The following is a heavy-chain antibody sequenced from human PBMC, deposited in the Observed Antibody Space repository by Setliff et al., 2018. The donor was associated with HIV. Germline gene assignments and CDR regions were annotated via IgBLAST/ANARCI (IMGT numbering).Heavy chain of an antibody. D-gene: IGHD3-22*01. CDR1: GFTFSNSA. J-gene: IGHJ4*02. Sequence: PGGSLRLSCAASGFTFSNSAMHWVRQAPGKGLEWLAVTSYDGGNKYYADSVKGRFTISRDNSKNTLYLQMNSLRAEDTAVYYCAGAYYYESSGYYWVYWGQGTLVTVSS. CDR3: AGAYYYESSGYYWVY. V-gene: IGHV3-30*14. CDR2: TSYDGGNK.